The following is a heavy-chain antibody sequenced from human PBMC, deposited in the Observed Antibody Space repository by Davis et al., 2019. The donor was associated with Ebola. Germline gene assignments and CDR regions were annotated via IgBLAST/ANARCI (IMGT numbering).Heavy chain of an antibody. J-gene: IGHJ4*02. Sequence: GESLKISCAASGFTFSSYGMHWVRQAPGKGLEWVAVISYDGSNKYYADSVKGRFTISRDNSKNTLYLQMNSLRAEDTAVYYCASLHSYGTRIDYWGQGTLVTVSS. CDR1: GFTFSSYG. D-gene: IGHD5-18*01. CDR2: ISYDGSNK. V-gene: IGHV3-30*03. CDR3: ASLHSYGTRIDY.